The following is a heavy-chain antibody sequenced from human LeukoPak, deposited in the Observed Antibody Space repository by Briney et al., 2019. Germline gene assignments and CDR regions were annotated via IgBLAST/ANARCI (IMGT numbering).Heavy chain of an antibody. J-gene: IGHJ3*02. CDR2: INHSGST. CDR1: GGSFSGYY. V-gene: IGHV4-34*01. Sequence: KSSETLSLTCAVYGGSFSGYYWSWIRQPPGKGLEWIGEINHSGSTNYNPSLKSRVTISVDTSKNQFSLKLSSVTAADTAVYYCAKGKQSSGWYLFYAFDIWGQGTMVTVSS. CDR3: AKGKQSSGWYLFYAFDI. D-gene: IGHD6-19*01.